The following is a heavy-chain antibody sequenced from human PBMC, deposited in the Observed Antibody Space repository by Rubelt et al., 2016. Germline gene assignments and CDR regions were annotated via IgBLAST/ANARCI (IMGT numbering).Heavy chain of an antibody. V-gene: IGHV3-23*01. CDR2: ISGSGGST. J-gene: IGHJ4*02. Sequence: EVQLLESGGGLVQPGGSLRLSCAASGFTFSSYAMSWVRQAPGKGLEWVSAISGSGGSTYYADSVKGRFTISRDNAKNLLYLQMNSLRAEDTAVYYCARDNVNGGFDYWGQGTLVTVSS. CDR3: ARDNVNGGFDY. CDR1: GFTFSSYA. D-gene: IGHD2-8*01.